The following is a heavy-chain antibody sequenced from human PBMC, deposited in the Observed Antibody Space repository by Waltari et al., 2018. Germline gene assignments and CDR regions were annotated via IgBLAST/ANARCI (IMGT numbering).Heavy chain of an antibody. Sequence: EVQVVWSGGGLVTPGGSLRLSGAAAGFTFSSTWMHWVRQTPGKALVWVSYINTGGTTTSYADSVKGRFSISRDNAKNTVYLQMNSLRAEDTAVYYCLRNGFDYWGQGTLVTVSS. CDR3: LRNGFDY. J-gene: IGHJ4*02. CDR2: INTGGTTT. V-gene: IGHV3-74*01. CDR1: GFTFSSTW. D-gene: IGHD1-1*01.